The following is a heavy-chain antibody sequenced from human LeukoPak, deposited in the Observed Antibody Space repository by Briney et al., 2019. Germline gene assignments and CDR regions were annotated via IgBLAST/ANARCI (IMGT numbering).Heavy chain of an antibody. V-gene: IGHV3-7*01. J-gene: IGHJ4*02. Sequence: PGGSLRLSCAASGFTFSNHWMSWVRQAPGKGLEWVANIKQDGSEKYYVDSVRGRFTISRDNAKNSLYLQMNSLRAEDTAVYYCARGSGSYYIYWGQGTLVTVSS. CDR1: GFTFSNHW. CDR3: ARGSGSYYIY. CDR2: IKQDGSEK. D-gene: IGHD1-26*01.